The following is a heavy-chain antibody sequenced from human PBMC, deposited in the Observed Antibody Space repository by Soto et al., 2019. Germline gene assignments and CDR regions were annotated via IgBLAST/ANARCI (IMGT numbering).Heavy chain of an antibody. CDR3: ARGLVYRVDY. CDR1: GGSFSGYY. J-gene: IGHJ4*02. V-gene: IGHV4-34*01. Sequence: SETLSLTCAVYGGSFSGYYWSWIRQPPGKGLEWIGEINHSGSTNYNPSLKSRVTISVDTSRNQFSLKLSSVTAADTAVYYCARGLVYRVDYWGQGTLVTVSS. CDR2: INHSGST.